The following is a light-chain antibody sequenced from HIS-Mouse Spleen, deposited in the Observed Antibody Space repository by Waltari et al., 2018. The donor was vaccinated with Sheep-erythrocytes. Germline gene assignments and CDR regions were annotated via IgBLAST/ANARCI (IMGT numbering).Light chain of an antibody. CDR1: SRDPGSYNL. Sequence: QSALTHPASVSGSPGQSLTLSCTGPSRDPGSYNLVSWYQQHPGKAPKLMIYEGSKRPSGVSNRCSGSKSGNTASLTISGLQAEDEADYYCCSYAGSSTLVFGGGTKLTVL. CDR2: EGS. J-gene: IGLJ2*01. CDR3: CSYAGSSTLV. V-gene: IGLV2-23*01.